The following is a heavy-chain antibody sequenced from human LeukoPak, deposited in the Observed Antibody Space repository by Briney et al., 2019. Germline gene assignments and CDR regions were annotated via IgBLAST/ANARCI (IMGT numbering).Heavy chain of an antibody. J-gene: IGHJ2*01. V-gene: IGHV1-18*01. Sequence: GASVKVSCKASGYTFTSYGISWVRQAPGQGLEWMGWISAYNGNTNYAQKLQGRVTMTTDTSTSTAYMELRSLRSDDTAVYYCARVPDFWSGYSQGWYFDLWGRGTLVTVSS. CDR2: ISAYNGNT. CDR1: GYTFTSYG. CDR3: ARVPDFWSGYSQGWYFDL. D-gene: IGHD3-3*01.